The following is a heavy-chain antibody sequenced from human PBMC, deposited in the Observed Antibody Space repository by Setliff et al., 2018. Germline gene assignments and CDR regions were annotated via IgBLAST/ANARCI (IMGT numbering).Heavy chain of an antibody. CDR1: GYTLTELS. D-gene: IGHD2-2*01. V-gene: IGHV1-24*01. CDR3: ATGVFFLGYCSSTSCQLDY. CDR2: FDPEDGET. J-gene: IGHJ4*01. Sequence: GASVKVSCKVSGYTLTELSMHWVRQAPGKGLEWMGGFDPEDGETIYAQKFQGRVTMTEDTSTDTAYMELSSLRSEDTAVYYCATGVFFLGYCSSTSCQLDYWGHGTLVTVSS.